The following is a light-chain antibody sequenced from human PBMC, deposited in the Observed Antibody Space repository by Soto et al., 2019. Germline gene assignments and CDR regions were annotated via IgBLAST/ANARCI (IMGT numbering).Light chain of an antibody. CDR3: QQYGSFPGT. J-gene: IGKJ1*01. V-gene: IGKV3-20*01. CDR1: QSVSSSY. CDR2: GAS. Sequence: IVLTQSPGTLSLSPGERATLSCRASQSVSSSYLAWYQQKPGQAPRLLIYGASSRATGIPDRFSGSGSGTDFTLTISRLEPEDFAVYYCQQYGSFPGTFGQGTKVAIK.